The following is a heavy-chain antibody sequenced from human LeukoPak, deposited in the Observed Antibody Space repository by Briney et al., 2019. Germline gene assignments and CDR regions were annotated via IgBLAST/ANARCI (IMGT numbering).Heavy chain of an antibody. Sequence: SEALSLTCTVSVGSLSSYYWSWIRQPPGKGLEWIGYLYYSGTTNYSPSLKSRVTISVDTSKKKISLKLSSVTAADTAVYYCARGGIAAAALGFNWFDPWGQGTLVTVSS. CDR2: LYYSGTT. CDR3: ARGGIAAAALGFNWFDP. D-gene: IGHD6-13*01. V-gene: IGHV4-59*01. CDR1: VGSLSSYY. J-gene: IGHJ5*02.